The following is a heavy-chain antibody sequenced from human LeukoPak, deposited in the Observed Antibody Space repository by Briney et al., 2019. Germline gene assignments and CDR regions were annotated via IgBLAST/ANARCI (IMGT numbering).Heavy chain of an antibody. J-gene: IGHJ4*02. CDR2: IYTSGST. D-gene: IGHD3-22*01. Sequence: SETLSLTCTVSGGSISSYYWSWIRQPAGKGLEWIGRIYTSGSTNYNPSLKSRVTISVDTSKNQFSLKLSSVTAADTAVYYCARGYYYDSSGYYYPLYFDYWGQGTLVTVSS. CDR3: ARGYYYDSSGYYYPLYFDY. V-gene: IGHV4-4*07. CDR1: GGSISSYY.